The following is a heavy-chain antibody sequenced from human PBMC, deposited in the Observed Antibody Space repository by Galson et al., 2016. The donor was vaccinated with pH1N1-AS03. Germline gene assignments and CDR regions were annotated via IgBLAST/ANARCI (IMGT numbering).Heavy chain of an antibody. Sequence: SVKVSCKASGYTFTSYGIGWVRQAPGQGLEWMGWISPYNGRTEYAQKLQGRVTMTTDTSTSTAYTELRSLSSDDTAMYYCARAFCSGGSCYDYFYYAVDVWGQGTTVTVSS. V-gene: IGHV1-18*01. CDR1: GYTFTSYG. CDR3: ARAFCSGGSCYDYFYYAVDV. D-gene: IGHD2-15*01. J-gene: IGHJ6*02. CDR2: ISPYNGRT.